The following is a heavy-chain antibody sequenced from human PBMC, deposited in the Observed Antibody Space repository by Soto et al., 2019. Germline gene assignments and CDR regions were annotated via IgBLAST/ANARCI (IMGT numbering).Heavy chain of an antibody. CDR1: GFTVSSNY. Sequence: EVQLVESGGGLIQPGGSLRLSCAASGFTVSSNYMSWVRQAPGKGLEWVSVIYSGGSTYYADSVKGRFTISRDNSKNTLYLQMNSRRAEDTAVYYCARDSGEQQLPTGYFDLWGRGTLVTVSS. CDR2: IYSGGST. D-gene: IGHD6-13*01. CDR3: ARDSGEQQLPTGYFDL. J-gene: IGHJ2*01. V-gene: IGHV3-53*01.